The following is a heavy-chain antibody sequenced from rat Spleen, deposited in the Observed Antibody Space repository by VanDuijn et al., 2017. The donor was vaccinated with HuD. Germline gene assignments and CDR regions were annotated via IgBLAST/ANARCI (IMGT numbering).Heavy chain of an antibody. Sequence: EVQLVESDGGLVRPGRSLKLSCVASGFIFSDHYVAWVRQAPTKGLEWVATINYDGRSTFYRDSVKGRFTISRDNAKDTLYLQMDSLRSEDTATYYCAKETGYNSYFDYWGQGVMVTVSS. CDR2: INYDGRST. D-gene: IGHD1-4*01. CDR1: GFIFSDHY. CDR3: AKETGYNSYFDY. V-gene: IGHV5-29*01. J-gene: IGHJ2*01.